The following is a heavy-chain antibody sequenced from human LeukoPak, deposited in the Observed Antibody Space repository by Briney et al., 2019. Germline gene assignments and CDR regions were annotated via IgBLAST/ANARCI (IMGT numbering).Heavy chain of an antibody. V-gene: IGHV3-9*01. CDR2: ISWNSGSI. D-gene: IGHD6-19*01. CDR1: GFTFDDYA. J-gene: IGHJ4*02. Sequence: GGSLRLSCAASGFTFDDYAMHWVRQAPGKGLEWVSGISWNSGSIGYADSVKGRFTISRDNAKNSLYLQMNSLRAEDTALYYCAKARDSSGGLYVFDYWGQGTLVTVSS. CDR3: AKARDSSGGLYVFDY.